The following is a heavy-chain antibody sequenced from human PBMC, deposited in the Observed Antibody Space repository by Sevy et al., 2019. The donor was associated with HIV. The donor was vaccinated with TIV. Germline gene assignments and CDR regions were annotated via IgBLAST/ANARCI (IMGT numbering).Heavy chain of an antibody. J-gene: IGHJ6*02. CDR3: ARDPGYCSGGSCYSGYYYGMDV. V-gene: IGHV3-21*01. CDR1: GFTFSSHS. D-gene: IGHD2-15*01. Sequence: GGSLRLSCAASGFTFSSHSMNWVHQAPGKGLEWVSSISSSSNYIYYGDSVKGRFTISRDNAKNSLYLQMNSLRVEDTAVYYCARDPGYCSGGSCYSGYYYGMDVWGQGTTVTVSS. CDR2: ISSSSNYI.